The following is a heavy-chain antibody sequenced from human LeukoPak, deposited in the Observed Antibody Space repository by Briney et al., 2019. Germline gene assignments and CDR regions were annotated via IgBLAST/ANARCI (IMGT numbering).Heavy chain of an antibody. Sequence: KPSETLSLTCTVSGASMTNYYWAWIRQPPGKGLEWIGSIYYSGNTYNNPSLKSRVTISVDTSKNQLSLKLTSVTAADTAVYYCAMHTVIASSWSLDYWGQGTLVTVSS. CDR3: AMHTVIASSWSLDY. D-gene: IGHD6-13*01. V-gene: IGHV4-39*01. CDR2: IYYSGNT. J-gene: IGHJ4*02. CDR1: GASMTNYY.